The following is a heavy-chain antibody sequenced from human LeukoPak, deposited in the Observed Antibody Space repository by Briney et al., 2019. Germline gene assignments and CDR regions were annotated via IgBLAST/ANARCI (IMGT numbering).Heavy chain of an antibody. Sequence: GGSLRLSCAASGFAFSTNWMHWVRQAPGKGLVWVSHISTDARTITYADSVKGRFTISRDNSKNTLYLQMNSLRAEDTALYYCARGDYGWGQGTLVTVSS. V-gene: IGHV3-74*01. J-gene: IGHJ4*02. D-gene: IGHD4-17*01. CDR2: ISTDARTI. CDR1: GFAFSTNW. CDR3: ARGDYG.